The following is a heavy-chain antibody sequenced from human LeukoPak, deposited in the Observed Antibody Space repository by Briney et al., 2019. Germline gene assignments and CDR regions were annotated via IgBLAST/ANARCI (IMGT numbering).Heavy chain of an antibody. Sequence: PSETLSLTCTVSGGSISSYYWSWIRQPPGKGLECIGSIYFSGSTYYNPSLKSRVTISLDTSKNQFSLNLSSVTAADTAVYYCARHGGSGYSSFDYWGQGTLVTVSS. CDR3: ARHGGSGYSSFDY. V-gene: IGHV4-39*01. CDR2: IYFSGST. J-gene: IGHJ4*02. CDR1: GGSISSYY. D-gene: IGHD5-18*01.